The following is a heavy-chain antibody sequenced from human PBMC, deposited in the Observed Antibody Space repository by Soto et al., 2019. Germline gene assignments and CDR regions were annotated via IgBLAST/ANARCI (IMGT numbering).Heavy chain of an antibody. J-gene: IGHJ4*02. CDR2: IYYTGGT. V-gene: IGHV4-30-2*01. Sequence: QLQLQESGSGLVKPSQTLSLTCAVSGDSISSGGYSWNWIRQPPGKGLEWIGYIYYTGGTSYNPSLQSRVTISVDTSKHQFSLKLTSVTAADTAVYYCARDRRDGWIFEYWGQGTLVTVSS. CDR3: ARDRRDGWIFEY. D-gene: IGHD5-12*01. CDR1: GDSISSGGYS.